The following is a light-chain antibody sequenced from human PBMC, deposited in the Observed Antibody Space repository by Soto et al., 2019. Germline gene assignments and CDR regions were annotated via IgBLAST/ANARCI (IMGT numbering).Light chain of an antibody. Sequence: EIVLTQSTGTLSLSPGERATLSCRASQSVSNVYLAWYQQKPGQAPRLLIYDTSNRSTGIPARFSGSGSGTDFTLTISRLEHEDFAVYYCQQSGSSPRTFGQGTKLEIK. CDR1: QSVSNVY. J-gene: IGKJ2*01. CDR2: DTS. CDR3: QQSGSSPRT. V-gene: IGKV3-20*01.